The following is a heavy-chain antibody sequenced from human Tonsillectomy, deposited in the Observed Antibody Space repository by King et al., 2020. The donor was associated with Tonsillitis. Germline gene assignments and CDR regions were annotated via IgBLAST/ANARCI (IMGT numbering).Heavy chain of an antibody. J-gene: IGHJ4*02. V-gene: IGHV3-30*02. D-gene: IGHD3-10*01. Sequence: VQLVESGGGVVQPGGSLRLSCAASGFAFSSYGMHWVRQAPGKGLEWVAFIRYDGSKQYYGDSMKGRFTISRDNSKNTLYLPMNSLRADETAVYYCAKDPTGGWFGEELNYFDYWGQGTLVTVSS. CDR2: IRYDGSKQ. CDR1: GFAFSSYG. CDR3: AKDPTGGWFGEELNYFDY.